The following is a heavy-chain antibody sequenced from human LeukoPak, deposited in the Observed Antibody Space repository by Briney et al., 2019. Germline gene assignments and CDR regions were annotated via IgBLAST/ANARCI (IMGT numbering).Heavy chain of an antibody. V-gene: IGHV3-7*01. CDR3: AKDRLWGYSSSWLDY. CDR2: IKQDGSEK. CDR1: GFTFSTYY. J-gene: IGHJ4*02. Sequence: GGSLRLSCAASGFTFSTYYMSWVRQAPGPGLEWVANIKQDGSEKYYVDSVKGRFTISRDNAKNSLYLQMNSLRAEDTALYYCAKDRLWGYSSSWLDYWGQGTLVTVSS. D-gene: IGHD6-13*01.